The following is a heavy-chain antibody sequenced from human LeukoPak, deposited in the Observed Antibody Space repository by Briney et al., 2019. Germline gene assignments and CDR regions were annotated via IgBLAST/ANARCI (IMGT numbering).Heavy chain of an antibody. Sequence: ASVKVSCKVSGYTLTELSMHWVRQAPGKGLEWMGGFDPEDGETIYAQKFQGRVTMTEDTSTDTAYMELSSLRSEDTAVYYCATSLFRSSSWYVFDYWGQGTLVTVSS. D-gene: IGHD6-13*01. J-gene: IGHJ4*02. CDR3: ATSLFRSSSWYVFDY. CDR1: GYTLTELS. CDR2: FDPEDGET. V-gene: IGHV1-24*01.